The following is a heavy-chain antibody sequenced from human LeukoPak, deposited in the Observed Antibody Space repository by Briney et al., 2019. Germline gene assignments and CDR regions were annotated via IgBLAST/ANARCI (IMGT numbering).Heavy chain of an antibody. D-gene: IGHD6-19*01. V-gene: IGHV4-34*01. CDR1: GGSFSGYY. J-gene: IGHJ4*02. Sequence: PSETLSLTCAVYGGSFSGYYWSWLRQPPGKGLEWIGEINHSGSTNYNPSLKSRVTISVDTSKNQFSLKLSSVTAADTAVYYCARVSGVYSSGWYRLGDFDYWGQGTLVTVSS. CDR2: INHSGST. CDR3: ARVSGVYSSGWYRLGDFDY.